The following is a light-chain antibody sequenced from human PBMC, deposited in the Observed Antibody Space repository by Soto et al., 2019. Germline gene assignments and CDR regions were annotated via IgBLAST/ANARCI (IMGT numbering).Light chain of an antibody. V-gene: IGLV1-44*01. CDR1: SSNIGSNT. J-gene: IGLJ3*02. Sequence: QSVLTQPPSASGTPGQRVTISCSGSSSNIGSNTVNWYQQLPGTAPKLLIYSNNQRPSGVPDRFSGSKSGTSASLAISGLQSDDEADYYCAAWDDGLNGWVFGGGTKVTVL. CDR3: AAWDDGLNGWV. CDR2: SNN.